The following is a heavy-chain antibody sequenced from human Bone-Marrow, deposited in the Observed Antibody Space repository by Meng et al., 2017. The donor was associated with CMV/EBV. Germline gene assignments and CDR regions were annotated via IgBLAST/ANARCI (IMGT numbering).Heavy chain of an antibody. D-gene: IGHD2-2*01. CDR2: INPNSGGT. J-gene: IGHJ5*02. Sequence: ASVKVSCKASGYTFTNYAITWVRQAPGQGLEWMGWINPNSGGTNFAQKFQGRVTMTRDTSIGTAYMELSRLRSDDTAVYYCARGLGCSSTSCYARIPYNWFDPWVQGTLVTVSS. CDR1: GYTFTNYA. CDR3: ARGLGCSSTSCYARIPYNWFDP. V-gene: IGHV1-2*02.